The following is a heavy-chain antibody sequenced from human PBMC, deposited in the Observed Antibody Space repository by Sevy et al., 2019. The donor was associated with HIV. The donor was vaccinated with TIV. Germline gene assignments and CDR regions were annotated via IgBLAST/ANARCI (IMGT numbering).Heavy chain of an antibody. V-gene: IGHV7-4-1*02. J-gene: IGHJ4*02. CDR3: SRGMRQRLTVIFDY. D-gene: IGHD6-25*01. CDR2: INTNTGNP. CDR1: GYTFTKYG. Sequence: ASVKVSCKASGYTFTKYGMNWVRQPPGQGPEWMGWINTNTGNPTYDQGFPGRFVFSLDTTVSTAHLLISSLKTDDTAVYYWSRGMRQRLTVIFDYWGQGTPVTVSS.